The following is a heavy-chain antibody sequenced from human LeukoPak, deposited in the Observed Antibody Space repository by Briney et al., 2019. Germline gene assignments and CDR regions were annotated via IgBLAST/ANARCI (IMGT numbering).Heavy chain of an antibody. CDR1: GFTFSSYS. J-gene: IGHJ5*02. D-gene: IGHD2-2*02. CDR3: ARDHRYKKPSLAYRRFDL. V-gene: IGHV3-21*01. CDR2: INHHSGFI. Sequence: GGSLRLSCAASGFTFSSYSMNWVRQAPGKGLEWVSSINHHSGFIYYADSVRGRFTISRDNAQSSLYLEMNSLRAEDTAVYYCARDHRYKKPSLAYRRFDLWGPGTLVTVSS.